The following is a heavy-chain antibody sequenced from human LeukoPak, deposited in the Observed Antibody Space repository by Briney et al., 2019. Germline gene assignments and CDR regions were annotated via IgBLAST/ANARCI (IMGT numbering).Heavy chain of an antibody. V-gene: IGHV4-4*02. J-gene: IGHJ4*02. Sequence: SGTLSLTCTVSGDSIGITNWWSWVRQTPGKGLEWIGEIYHRGSTYYNPSLKSRVTISIDKSKNQFSLKLDSVTAADTALYYCARGGSSSSLERPFDYWGQGTLVTVSS. CDR1: GDSIGITNW. CDR3: ARGGSSSSLERPFDY. D-gene: IGHD6-6*01. CDR2: IYHRGST.